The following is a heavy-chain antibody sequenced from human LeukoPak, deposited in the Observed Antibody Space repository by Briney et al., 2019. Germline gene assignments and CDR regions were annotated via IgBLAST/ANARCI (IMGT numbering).Heavy chain of an antibody. D-gene: IGHD3-10*02. CDR1: GSTLTIMS. V-gene: IGHV3-74*03. CDR3: ATDGHGYVPLDN. J-gene: IGHJ4*02. Sequence: GGSWTPPCQPVGSTLTIMSLGWFGQPPGKGLGWVARINYDGRDTVYADSVKGRFTVSRDNAKNTLSLQMDSLRDEDTAVYYCATDGHGYVPLDNWGQGTLVTVSS. CDR2: INYDGRDT.